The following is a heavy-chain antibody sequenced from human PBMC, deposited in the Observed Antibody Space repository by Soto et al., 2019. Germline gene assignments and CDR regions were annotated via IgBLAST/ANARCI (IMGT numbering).Heavy chain of an antibody. J-gene: IGHJ6*02. V-gene: IGHV3-30*18. CDR3: AKDQSTNSRSYHALDV. CDR1: EFTFSSYA. D-gene: IGHD2-8*01. CDR2: VSNDGSNK. Sequence: ESGGGVVQPGESLRLSCAASEFTFSSYAMHWVRQSPGKGLEWVAVVSNDGSNKYYADSVKGRFTISRDNSKNKLNLQMNSLRAEDTAVYYCAKDQSTNSRSYHALDVWGQGTTVTVSS.